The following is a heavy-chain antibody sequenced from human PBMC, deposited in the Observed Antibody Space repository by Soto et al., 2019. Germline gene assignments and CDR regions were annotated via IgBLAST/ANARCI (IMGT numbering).Heavy chain of an antibody. V-gene: IGHV3-74*01. CDR1: GFNISTKW. CDR2: VNNDGRFT. CDR3: AREGYWSLCY. D-gene: IGHD2-15*01. Sequence: EVQLVESGGGLFQPGGSLRLSCAASGFNISTKWMHWVRQTPGKGLVWVSRVNNDGRFTHYADSAKGRFTISRDNTKNTLYLQMDNLRAEDTAVYYCAREGYWSLCYWGQGNLVTVSS. J-gene: IGHJ4*02.